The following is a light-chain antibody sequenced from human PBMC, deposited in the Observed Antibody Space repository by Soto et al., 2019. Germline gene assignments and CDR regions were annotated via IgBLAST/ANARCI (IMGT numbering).Light chain of an antibody. CDR2: DAS. Sequence: DIVMTQSPDSLAVSLGERANLNCRASQSVSSNHLAWYQQKPGLAPRLLIYDASSRATGVPDRFSGSGSGTEFTLTISSLQSEDFAVYYCQQYNNWRITFGQGTRLEI. V-gene: IGKV3D-15*01. CDR3: QQYNNWRIT. J-gene: IGKJ5*01. CDR1: QSVSSN.